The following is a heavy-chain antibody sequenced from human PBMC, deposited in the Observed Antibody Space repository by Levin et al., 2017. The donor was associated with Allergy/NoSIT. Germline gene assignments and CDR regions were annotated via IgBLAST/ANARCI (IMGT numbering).Heavy chain of an antibody. CDR2: MSGSGDNT. V-gene: IGHV3-23*01. Sequence: PGGSLRLSCAASGFSISSYAMTWVRQAPGRGLEWVSTMSGSGDNTYYADSVKGRFTISRDNSKNTLYLLMNSLRAEDTAVYYCAKDRPFDIWGQGTMVTVSS. CDR3: AKDRPFDI. CDR1: GFSISSYA. J-gene: IGHJ3*02.